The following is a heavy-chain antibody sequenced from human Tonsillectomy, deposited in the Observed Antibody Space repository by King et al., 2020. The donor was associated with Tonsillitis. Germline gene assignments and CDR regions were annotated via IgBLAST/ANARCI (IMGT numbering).Heavy chain of an antibody. Sequence: VQLVESGGGLVQPGGSLRFSCTASGFTVSNNYMSWVRQAPGKGLEWVSNIDRDGSRTSYADSVKGRFTITRDNSKNTLYLQMNSLRAEDTAAYYCARGGGYWSYFDSWGQGTLVTVSS. CDR1: GFTVSNNY. J-gene: IGHJ4*02. CDR2: IDRDGSRT. CDR3: ARGGGYWSYFDS. D-gene: IGHD2-8*02. V-gene: IGHV3-66*01.